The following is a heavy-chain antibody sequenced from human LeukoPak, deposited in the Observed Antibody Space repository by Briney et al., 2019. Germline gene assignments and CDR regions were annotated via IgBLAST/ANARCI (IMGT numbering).Heavy chain of an antibody. V-gene: IGHV4-39*01. D-gene: IGHD6-13*01. CDR3: ARHSGAAAGPSDY. CDR1: GGSISSSSYY. CDR2: IYYSGST. Sequence: SETLSLTCTVSGGSISSSSYYWGWIRQPPGKGLEWIGSIYYSGSTYYNPSLKSRVTISVDTSKNQFSLKLSSVTAADTAVYYCARHSGAAAGPSDYWGQGTLVTVSS. J-gene: IGHJ4*02.